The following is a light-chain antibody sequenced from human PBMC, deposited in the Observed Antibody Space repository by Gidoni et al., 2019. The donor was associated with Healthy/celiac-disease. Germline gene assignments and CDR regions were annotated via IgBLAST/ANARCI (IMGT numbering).Light chain of an antibody. J-gene: IGLJ2*01. V-gene: IGLV1-51*01. CDR3: GTWDSSLSAVV. Sequence: QSVLPQPPSVSAAPGQKVTISCSGSSSNIGNNYVSWYQQLPGTAPKLLIYDNNKRPSGIPDRFSGSKSGTSATLGITGLQTGDEADYYCGTWDSSLSAVVFGGGTKLXVX. CDR1: SSNIGNNY. CDR2: DNN.